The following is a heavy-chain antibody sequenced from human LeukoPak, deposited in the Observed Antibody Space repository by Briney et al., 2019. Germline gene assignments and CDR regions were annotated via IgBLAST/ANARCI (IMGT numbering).Heavy chain of an antibody. CDR1: GYTFTGYY. CDR2: INPNSGGT. D-gene: IGHD6-6*01. V-gene: IGHV1-2*02. J-gene: IGHJ6*03. Sequence: ASVKVSCKASGYTFTGYYMHWVRQAPGQGLEWMGWINPNSGGTNYAQKFQGRVTMTRDKSISTAYLQWSSLKASDTAMYYCARVYSSSHYYYYYYMDVWGKGTTVTVSS. CDR3: ARVYSSSHYYYYYYMDV.